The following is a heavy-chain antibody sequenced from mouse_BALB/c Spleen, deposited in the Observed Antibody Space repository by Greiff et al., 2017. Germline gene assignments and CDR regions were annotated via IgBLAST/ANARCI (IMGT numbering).Heavy chain of an antibody. Sequence: QVQLKESGAELVRPGVSVKISCKGSGYTFTDYAMHWVKQSHAKSLEWIGVISTYYGDASYNQKFKGKATMTVDKSSSTAYMELARLTSEDSAIYYCARENYGNYVDYWGQGTTRTVSS. CDR3: ARENYGNYVDY. CDR2: ISTYYGDA. D-gene: IGHD2-1*01. CDR1: GYTFTDYA. J-gene: IGHJ2*01. V-gene: IGHV1S137*01.